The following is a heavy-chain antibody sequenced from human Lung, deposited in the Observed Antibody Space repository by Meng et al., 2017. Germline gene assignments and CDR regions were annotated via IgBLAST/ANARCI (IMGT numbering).Heavy chain of an antibody. J-gene: IGHJ4*02. Sequence: EVQLVGSGGGLVQPRGSLRRSCAASGFTFSTHWMHWVRQAPGKGLEWVSRITGDGSSTIYADSVQGRFTMSRDNAKNTLSLQMSSLRAEDTAVYYCARGGVTTDDWGQGTLVTVSS. D-gene: IGHD4-17*01. CDR1: GFTFSTHW. CDR3: ARGGVTTDD. CDR2: ITGDGSST. V-gene: IGHV3-74*01.